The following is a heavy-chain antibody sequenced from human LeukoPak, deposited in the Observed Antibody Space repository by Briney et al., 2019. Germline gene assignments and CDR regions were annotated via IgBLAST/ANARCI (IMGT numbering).Heavy chain of an antibody. J-gene: IGHJ6*02. V-gene: IGHV3-9*01. Sequence: GGSLRLSCAASGFTFDDYAMHWVRQAPGKGLEWVSGISWNSGSIGYADSVKGRFTISRDNAKNSLYLQMNSLRAEDTALYYCAKDRALHYYYGMDAWGQGTTVTVSS. CDR3: AKDRALHYYYGMDA. CDR1: GFTFDDYA. CDR2: ISWNSGSI. D-gene: IGHD5/OR15-5a*01.